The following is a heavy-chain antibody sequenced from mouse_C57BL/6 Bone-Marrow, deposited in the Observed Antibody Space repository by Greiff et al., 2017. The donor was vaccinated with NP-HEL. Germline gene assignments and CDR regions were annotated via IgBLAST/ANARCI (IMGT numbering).Heavy chain of an antibody. D-gene: IGHD1-1*02. V-gene: IGHV1-64*01. CDR3: ARNPYYAYYAMDY. CDR2: IHPNSGST. CDR1: GYTFTSYW. Sequence: QVQLQQPGAELVKPGASVKLSCKASGYTFTSYWMPWVKQRPGQGLEWIGMIHPNSGSTNYNEKFKSKATLTVDKSSSTAYMQLSSLTSEDSAVYYCARNPYYAYYAMDYWGQGTSVTVSS. J-gene: IGHJ4*01.